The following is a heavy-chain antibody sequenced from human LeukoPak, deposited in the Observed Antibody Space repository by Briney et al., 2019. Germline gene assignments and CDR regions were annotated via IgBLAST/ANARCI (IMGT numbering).Heavy chain of an antibody. J-gene: IGHJ4*02. CDR1: GYTFTRYA. V-gene: IGHV1-3*04. Sequence: ASAKVSCKASGYTFTRYAMHWVRQAPGQRLEWLGWINTDNGNTNYSQKFQGRVTITRDTSASTAYMELSSLRSEDTALYYCARDFSSLGFDYWGQGILVTVSS. D-gene: IGHD6-13*01. CDR3: ARDFSSLGFDY. CDR2: INTDNGNT.